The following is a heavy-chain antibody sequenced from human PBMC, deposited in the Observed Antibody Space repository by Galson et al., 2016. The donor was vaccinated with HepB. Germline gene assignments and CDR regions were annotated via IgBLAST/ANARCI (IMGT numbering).Heavy chain of an antibody. J-gene: IGHJ5*02. CDR2: ISDSGST. Sequence: SETLSLTCTVSGGSISTYYWSWVRQPPGKGLEWIGDISDSGSTNYNPSLKSRVTISVDPSKNQFSLKLSSVTAADTAVYYCARVLRFLEWLEFDPWGQGTLVTVSS. D-gene: IGHD3-3*01. V-gene: IGHV4-59*01. CDR3: ARVLRFLEWLEFDP. CDR1: GGSISTYY.